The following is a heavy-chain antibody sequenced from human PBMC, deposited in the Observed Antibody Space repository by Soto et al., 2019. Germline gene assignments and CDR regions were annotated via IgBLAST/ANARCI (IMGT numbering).Heavy chain of an antibody. D-gene: IGHD2-2*01. Sequence: PGGSLRLSCIASGFTFRDYTMSWFRQAPGKGLDWVGFIRFKAYGGTTEYAASVKGRFTISRDDSKSIAYLQMNSLKTEDTAVYYCARDCSSTSCYGILKSWGQGTLVTVPQ. CDR3: ARDCSSTSCYGILKS. V-gene: IGHV3-49*03. CDR2: IRFKAYGGTT. CDR1: GFTFRDYT. J-gene: IGHJ5*02.